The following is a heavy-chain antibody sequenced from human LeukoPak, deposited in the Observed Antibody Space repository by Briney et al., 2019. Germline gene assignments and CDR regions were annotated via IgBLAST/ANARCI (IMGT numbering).Heavy chain of an antibody. CDR2: IYLSGST. CDR1: GGSISSSSYY. CDR3: ARDRYHVPSIFGVVRYYYGMDV. V-gene: IGHV4-39*01. Sequence: KPSETLSLTCTVSGGSISSSSYYWGWIRQPPGKGLEWIGSIYLSGSTYYNPSLKSRVTISVDTSKNQFSLKLSSVTAADTAVYYCARDRYHVPSIFGVVRYYYGMDVWGQGTTVTVSS. D-gene: IGHD3-3*01. J-gene: IGHJ6*02.